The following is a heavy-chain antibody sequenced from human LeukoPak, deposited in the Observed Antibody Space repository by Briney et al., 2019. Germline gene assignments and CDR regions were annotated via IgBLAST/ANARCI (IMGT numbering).Heavy chain of an antibody. V-gene: IGHV4-4*07. D-gene: IGHD3-16*01. J-gene: IGHJ4*02. Sequence: SETLSLTCTVSGGSISYFYWSWIRQPAGKGPEWIGRIYISESTNYNPSLKSRVTMSVDTSKNQFSLKLSSVTAADTAVYYCARDSSSVGFDYWGQGTLVTVSS. CDR2: IYISEST. CDR1: GGSISYFY. CDR3: ARDSSSVGFDY.